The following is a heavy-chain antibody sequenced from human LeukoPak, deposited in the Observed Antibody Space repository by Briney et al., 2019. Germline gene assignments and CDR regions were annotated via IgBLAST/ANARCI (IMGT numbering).Heavy chain of an antibody. CDR1: GFTFSSYS. CDR3: ASLSIPKGGSTREFDY. J-gene: IGHJ4*02. CDR2: ITSSSSYL. D-gene: IGHD1-26*01. Sequence: PGGSLRLSCAASGFTFSSYSMNWVRQAPGKGLEWVSSITSSSSYLYYAAPVTGRFTISSVNAKNSPYLQLNSLRAEGTAVYYWASLSIPKGGSTREFDYWGQGTLVTVSS. V-gene: IGHV3-21*01.